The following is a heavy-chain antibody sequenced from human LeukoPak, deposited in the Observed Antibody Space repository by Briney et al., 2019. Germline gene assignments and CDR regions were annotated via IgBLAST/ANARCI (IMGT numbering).Heavy chain of an antibody. D-gene: IGHD2-2*01. J-gene: IGHJ4*02. CDR3: ARIVVPAATDY. CDR1: GFTFSSYS. V-gene: IGHV3-21*01. CDR2: ISSSSSYI. Sequence: GGSLRVSCAASGFTFSSYSMNWVRQAPGKGLEWVSSISSSSSYIYYADSVKGRFTISRDNAKNSLYLQMNSLRAEDTAVYYCARIVVPAATDYWGQGTLVTVSS.